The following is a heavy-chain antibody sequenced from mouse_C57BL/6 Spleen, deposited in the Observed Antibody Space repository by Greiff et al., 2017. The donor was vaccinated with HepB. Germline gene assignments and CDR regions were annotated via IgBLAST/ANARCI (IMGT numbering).Heavy chain of an antibody. Sequence: QVQLKESGAELVRPGASVTLSCKASGYTFTDYEMHWVKQTPVHGLEWIGAIDPETGGTAYNQKFKGKAILTADKSSSTAYMELLSLTSEDSAVYYCTRVSDYDEYYFGYWGNGTTLTFAS. CDR1: GYTFTDYE. V-gene: IGHV1-15*01. CDR3: TRVSDYDEYYFGY. CDR2: IDPETGGT. D-gene: IGHD2-4*01. J-gene: IGHJ2*01.